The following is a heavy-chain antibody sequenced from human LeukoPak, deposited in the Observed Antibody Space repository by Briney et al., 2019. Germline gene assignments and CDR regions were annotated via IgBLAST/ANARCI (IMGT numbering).Heavy chain of an antibody. CDR3: AREGSSWDFDY. V-gene: IGHV4-31*03. D-gene: IGHD6-13*01. Sequence: PSETLSLTCTVSGGSISSGGYYWSWIRQHPGKGLEWIGYIYYSGSTYYNPSLESRVTISVDTSKNQFSLKLSSVTAADTAVYYCAREGSSWDFDYWGQGTLVTVSS. CDR1: GGSISSGGYY. CDR2: IYYSGST. J-gene: IGHJ4*02.